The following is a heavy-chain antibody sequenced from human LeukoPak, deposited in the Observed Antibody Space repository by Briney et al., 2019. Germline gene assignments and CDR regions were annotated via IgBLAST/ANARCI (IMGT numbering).Heavy chain of an antibody. J-gene: IGHJ4*02. CDR3: ASGVGYYDILTGYYRHFDY. V-gene: IGHV3-30*04. CDR2: ISYDGSNK. Sequence: WGSLRLSCAASGFTFSSYAMHWVRQVPGKGLEWVAVISYDGSNKYYADSVKGRFTISRDNSKNTLYLQMNSLRAEDTAVYYCASGVGYYDILTGYYRHFDYWGQGILVTVSS. D-gene: IGHD3-9*01. CDR1: GFTFSSYA.